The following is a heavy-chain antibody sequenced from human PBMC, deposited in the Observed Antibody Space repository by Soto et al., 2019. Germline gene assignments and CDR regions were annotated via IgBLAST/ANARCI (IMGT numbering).Heavy chain of an antibody. J-gene: IGHJ4*02. CDR3: VKCGDNDNALGY. CDR2: SSNSGSFT. Sequence: GGSLRLSCAASGFTFSSYAMNWVRQAPGEGLEWIGYSSNSGSFTRYADSVKGRFSISRDDXKNSLYLHINSLRGDDSAIYYCVKCGDNDNALGYWGQATPVTASS. CDR1: GFTFSSYA. V-gene: IGHV3-21*05. D-gene: IGHD4-17*01.